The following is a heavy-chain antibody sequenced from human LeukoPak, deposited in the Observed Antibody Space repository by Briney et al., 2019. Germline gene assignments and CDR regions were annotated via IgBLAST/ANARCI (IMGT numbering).Heavy chain of an antibody. D-gene: IGHD6-19*01. V-gene: IGHV4-59*08. J-gene: IGHJ4*02. CDR3: ARWGYSSGWYQSFDY. Sequence: KPSETLSLTCTVSGGSISSYYWSWIRQPPGKGLEWIGYIYYSGSTNYNPSLKSRVTISVDTSKNQSSLKLSSVTAADTAVYYCARWGYSSGWYQSFDYWGQGTLVTVSS. CDR1: GGSISSYY. CDR2: IYYSGST.